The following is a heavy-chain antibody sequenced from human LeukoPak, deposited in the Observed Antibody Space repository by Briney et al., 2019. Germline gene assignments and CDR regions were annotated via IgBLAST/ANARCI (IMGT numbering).Heavy chain of an antibody. CDR3: ARDEGYCSGGSCPFDY. CDR2: IIPILGTA. Sequence: SVKVSCKASGGTFSSYAISWVRQAPGQGLEWTGGIIPILGTANYAQKFQGRVTITADESTSTAYMELSSLRSEDTAVYYCARDEGYCSGGSCPFDYWGQGTLVTVSS. CDR1: GGTFSSYA. D-gene: IGHD2-15*01. V-gene: IGHV1-69*01. J-gene: IGHJ4*02.